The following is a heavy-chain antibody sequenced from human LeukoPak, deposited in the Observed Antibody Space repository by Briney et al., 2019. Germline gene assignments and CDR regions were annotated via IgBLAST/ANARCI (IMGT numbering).Heavy chain of an antibody. CDR2: ISSSGST. CDR1: GDSISSGDYY. V-gene: IGHV4-61*02. CDR3: ARVRSPEWFGELLYYMGV. D-gene: IGHD3-10*01. J-gene: IGHJ6*03. Sequence: NPSQTLSLTCTVSGDSISSGDYYWSWIRQPAGKGLEWIGRISSSGSTNYNPSLKSRVTISVDTSKNQFPLKLSSVTAADTAVYYCARVRSPEWFGELLYYMGVWGKGTTVTISS.